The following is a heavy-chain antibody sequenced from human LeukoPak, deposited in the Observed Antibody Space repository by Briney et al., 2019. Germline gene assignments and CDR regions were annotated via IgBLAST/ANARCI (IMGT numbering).Heavy chain of an antibody. D-gene: IGHD3-3*01. Sequence: SETLSLTCAVYGGSFSGYYWSWIRQPPGKRLEWIGEINHRGSTNYNPSLKSRVTISVDTSKNQFSLKLSSVTAADTAVYYCARVPIRITIFVVVIKYYYYYGMDVRGQGTTVTVSS. J-gene: IGHJ6*02. CDR2: INHRGST. CDR1: GGSFSGYY. CDR3: ARVPIRITIFVVVIKYYYYYGMDV. V-gene: IGHV4-34*01.